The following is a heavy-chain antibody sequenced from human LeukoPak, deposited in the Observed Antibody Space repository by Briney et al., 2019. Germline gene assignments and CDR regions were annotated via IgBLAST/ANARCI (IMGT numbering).Heavy chain of an antibody. J-gene: IGHJ4*02. V-gene: IGHV3-23*01. CDR2: MRGSGGST. CDR3: AKGPVKYYDILTGNFDY. Sequence: GGSLRLSCAASGVTFTTYAMSWVRQAPGKGLEWVSTMRGSGGSTYYADSVKGRFTISRDNSKNTLYLQMNSLRAEDTAIYYCAKGPVKYYDILTGNFDYWGQGTLVTVSS. CDR1: GVTFTTYA. D-gene: IGHD3-9*01.